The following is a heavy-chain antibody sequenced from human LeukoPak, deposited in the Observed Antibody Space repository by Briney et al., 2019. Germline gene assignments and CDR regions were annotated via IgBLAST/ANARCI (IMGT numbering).Heavy chain of an antibody. J-gene: IGHJ5*02. Sequence: SETLSLTCTVSGYSISSGYYWGWIRQPPGKGLEWIGSIYHSGSTYYNPSLKSRVTISVDTSKNQFSLKLSSVTAADTAVYYCARVVRGIVGAPTGWFDPWGQGTLVTVSS. CDR3: ARVVRGIVGAPTGWFDP. CDR1: GYSISSGYY. CDR2: IYHSGST. D-gene: IGHD1-26*01. V-gene: IGHV4-38-2*02.